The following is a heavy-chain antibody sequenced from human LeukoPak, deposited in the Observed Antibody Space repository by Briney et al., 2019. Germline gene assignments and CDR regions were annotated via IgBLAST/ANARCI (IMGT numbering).Heavy chain of an antibody. CDR3: ARVGADGSGFLFDY. CDR2: INHSGST. V-gene: IGHV4-34*01. J-gene: IGHJ4*02. D-gene: IGHD3-10*01. CDR1: GVSFSGYY. Sequence: SETLSLTCAVYGVSFSGYYWSWIRQPPGKGLEWIGEINHSGSTNYNPSLKSRVTISVDTSKNQFSLKLSSVTAADTAVYYCARVGADGSGFLFDYWGQGTLSPSPQ.